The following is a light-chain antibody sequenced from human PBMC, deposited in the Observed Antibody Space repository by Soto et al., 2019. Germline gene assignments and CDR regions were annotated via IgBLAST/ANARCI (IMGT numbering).Light chain of an antibody. V-gene: IGLV2-11*01. CDR1: SSDVGGYNH. J-gene: IGLJ1*01. Sequence: QSALTQPRSVSGSPGQSVTLSCTGTSSDVGGYNHVSWYQHHPGKAPKLMINDVSKRPSGVPDRFSGSKSGNTASLTISGLQAEDEADYYCCSYAGSYGLYVFGTGTKLTVL. CDR2: DVS. CDR3: CSYAGSYGLYV.